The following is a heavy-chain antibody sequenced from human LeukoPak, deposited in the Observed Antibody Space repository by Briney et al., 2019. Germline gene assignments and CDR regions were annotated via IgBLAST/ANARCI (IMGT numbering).Heavy chain of an antibody. CDR3: ARSRVVVVTPYYFDY. D-gene: IGHD2-21*02. CDR1: GGSISSGGYY. CDR2: IYHSGST. J-gene: IGHJ4*02. V-gene: IGHV4-30-2*01. Sequence: SETLSLTCTVSGGSISSGGYYWSWIRQPPGKGLEWIGYIYHSGSTYYNPSLKSRVTISVDGSKNQFSLKLSSVTAADTAVYYCARSRVVVVTPYYFDYWGQGTLVTVSS.